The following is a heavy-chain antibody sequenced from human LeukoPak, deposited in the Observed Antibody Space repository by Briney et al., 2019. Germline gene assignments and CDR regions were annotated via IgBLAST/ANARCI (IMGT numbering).Heavy chain of an antibody. Sequence: SETLSLTCAVSGGSISSSNWWSWGRQPPGKGLEWIGEIYHSGSTNYNPSLKSRVTISVDKSKNQFSLKLSSVTAADTAVYYCARAYYYDSSGYYDYWGQGTLVTVSS. CDR3: ARAYYYDSSGYYDY. CDR1: GGSISSSNW. CDR2: IYHSGST. V-gene: IGHV4-4*02. D-gene: IGHD3-22*01. J-gene: IGHJ4*02.